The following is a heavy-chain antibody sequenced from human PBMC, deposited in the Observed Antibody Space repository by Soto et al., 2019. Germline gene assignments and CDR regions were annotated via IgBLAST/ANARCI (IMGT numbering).Heavy chain of an antibody. Sequence: PGESLKISCKGSGYTFTSNWIGWVRQMPGKGLEWMGIIYPGDSETRYSPSFQGQVTISADKSISTAYLQWSSLKASDTAMYYCARRGYGSGRVWYYGMDVWGQGTTVTVSS. J-gene: IGHJ6*02. V-gene: IGHV5-51*01. CDR1: GYTFTSNW. D-gene: IGHD3-10*01. CDR3: ARRGYGSGRVWYYGMDV. CDR2: IYPGDSET.